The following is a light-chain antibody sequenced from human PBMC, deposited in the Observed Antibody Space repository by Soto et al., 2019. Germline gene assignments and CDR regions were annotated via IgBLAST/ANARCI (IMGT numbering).Light chain of an antibody. Sequence: DIQMTQSPSTLSASVGDRVTITCRASQSSSSWLAWYQKNPGKAPNLLIYQASNLKSGVPSRFSGSGSGTEFPLTSKRPQPDYFETYHCQHYNVFCAFGQGTKVAIK. CDR3: QHYNVFCA. V-gene: IGKV1-5*03. CDR2: QAS. J-gene: IGKJ1*01. CDR1: QSSSSW.